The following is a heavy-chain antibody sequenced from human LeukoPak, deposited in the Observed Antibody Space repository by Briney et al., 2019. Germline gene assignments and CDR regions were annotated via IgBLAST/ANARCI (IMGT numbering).Heavy chain of an antibody. D-gene: IGHD2-15*01. J-gene: IGHJ4*02. CDR1: GGTFSSYA. V-gene: IGHV1-69*05. Sequence: SVKVSCKASGGTFSSYAISWVRQAPGQGLEWMGGITPIFGTANYAQKFQGRVTITTDESTSTAYMELSSLRSEDTAVYYCARDLYHRLDCSGGSCFGTLDYWGQGTLVTVSS. CDR3: ARDLYHRLDCSGGSCFGTLDY. CDR2: ITPIFGTA.